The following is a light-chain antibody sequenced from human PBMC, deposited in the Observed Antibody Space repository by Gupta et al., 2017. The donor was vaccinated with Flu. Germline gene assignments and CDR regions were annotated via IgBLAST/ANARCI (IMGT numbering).Light chain of an antibody. CDR1: QSRLHSRGDSY. Sequence: VTPGEPACISCSTSQSRLHSRGDSYLDWYLRKPGHSPQLLIYLGSTRASGVSDRFSGSGSGTXFTLKIXRVEAEDVGIYYCRQYVQAPVTFGXGTKLEIK. J-gene: IGKJ2*01. CDR3: RQYVQAPVT. CDR2: LGS. V-gene: IGKV2-28*01.